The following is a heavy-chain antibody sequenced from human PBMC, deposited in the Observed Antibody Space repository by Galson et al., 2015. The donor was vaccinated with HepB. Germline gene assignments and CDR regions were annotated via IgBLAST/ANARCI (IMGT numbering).Heavy chain of an antibody. J-gene: IGHJ5*02. Sequence: SVKVSCKASGGTFSSYAISWVRQAPGQGLEWMGGIIPIFGIANYAQKFQGRVKITADESTSTAYMELSSLRSEDTAVYYCAREEAYCSGGSCYISWGQGTLVTVSS. D-gene: IGHD2-15*01. V-gene: IGHV1-69*13. CDR3: AREEAYCSGGSCYIS. CDR2: IIPIFGIA. CDR1: GGTFSSYA.